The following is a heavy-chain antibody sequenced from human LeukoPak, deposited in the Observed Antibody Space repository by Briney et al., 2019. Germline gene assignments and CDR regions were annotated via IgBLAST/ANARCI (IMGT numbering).Heavy chain of an antibody. V-gene: IGHV3-11*01. CDR1: GFTFSDYY. Sequence: GGSLRLSCAASGFTFSDYYMSWIRQAPGKGLERVSYISSSGSTIYYADSVKGRFTISRDNAKNTLYLKMNSLRDEDTAVYYCAKEGIGAAGRRFDCWGQGTPVTVSS. D-gene: IGHD6-13*01. J-gene: IGHJ4*02. CDR3: AKEGIGAAGRRFDC. CDR2: ISSSGSTI.